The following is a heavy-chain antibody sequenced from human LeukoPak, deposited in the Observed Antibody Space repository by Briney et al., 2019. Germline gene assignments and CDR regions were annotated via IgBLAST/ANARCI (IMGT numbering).Heavy chain of an antibody. CDR2: IYYSGST. V-gene: IGHV4-59*01. J-gene: IGHJ4*02. CDR1: GGSISSYY. D-gene: IGHD6-13*01. CDR3: AREGYGNSWNIDY. Sequence: SETLSLTCTVSGGSISSYYWSWIRQPPGKGLEWIGYIYYSGSTNYNPSLKSRVTISVDTSKNQFSLKLSSVTAADTAVYYCAREGYGNSWNIDYWGQGTLVTVSS.